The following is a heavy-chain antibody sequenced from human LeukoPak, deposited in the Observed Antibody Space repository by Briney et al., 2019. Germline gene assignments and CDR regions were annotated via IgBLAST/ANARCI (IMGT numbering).Heavy chain of an antibody. Sequence: SETLPLTCTVSGGSISSYYWSWIRQPPGKGLEWIGYIYYSGSTNYNPSLKSRVTISVDTSKNQFSLKLSSVTAADTAVYYCARGGITMVRGVIRFDPWGQGTLVTVSS. CDR2: IYYSGST. J-gene: IGHJ5*02. CDR1: GGSISSYY. CDR3: ARGGITMVRGVIRFDP. D-gene: IGHD3-10*01. V-gene: IGHV4-59*01.